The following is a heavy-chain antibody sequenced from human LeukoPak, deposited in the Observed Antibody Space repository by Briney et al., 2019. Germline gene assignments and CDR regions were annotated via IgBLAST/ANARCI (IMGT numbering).Heavy chain of an antibody. CDR3: AKPPGSSGYYYYYGMDV. D-gene: IGHD3-22*01. V-gene: IGHV3-23*01. CDR2: VSGSGGST. J-gene: IGHJ6*02. Sequence: GGTLRLSCAASGFTFSSYAMSWVRQAPGKGLEWVSAVSGSGGSTYYADSVKGRFTISRDNSKNTLYLQMNSLRAEDTAVYYCAKPPGSSGYYYYYGMDVWGQGTTVTVSS. CDR1: GFTFSSYA.